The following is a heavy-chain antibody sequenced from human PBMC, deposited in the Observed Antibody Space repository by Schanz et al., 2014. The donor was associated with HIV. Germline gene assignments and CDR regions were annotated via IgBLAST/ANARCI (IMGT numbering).Heavy chain of an antibody. Sequence: QVQLVESGGGLVKPGRSLRLSCVASGFSFRTFGMHWVRQAPGKGLEWVALIYYDGTNKYYTDSVKGRFTISRDNSKNTLYLQMNSLRAEDTSVYYCARGFQGFDYWGQGTLVTVSS. CDR1: GFSFRTFG. J-gene: IGHJ4*02. CDR3: ARGFQGFDY. CDR2: IYYDGTNK. D-gene: IGHD3-10*01. V-gene: IGHV3-33*01.